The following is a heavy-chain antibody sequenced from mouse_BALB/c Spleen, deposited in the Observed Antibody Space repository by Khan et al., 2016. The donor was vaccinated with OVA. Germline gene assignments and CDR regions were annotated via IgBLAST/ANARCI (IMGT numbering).Heavy chain of an antibody. J-gene: IGHJ2*01. CDR2: IDPPTGNT. D-gene: IGHD1-3*01. V-gene: IGHV14-3*02. Sequence: VQLKESGAELVKSGATVKLSCTASGLNIKDTYMHWLKQLPEQGLEWIGRIDPPTGNTKYDPKLQGKATITADTYSNTAYLQLSSLTSEDTAVYFCASNPIKWGQGTMLPVSS. CDR3: ASNPIK. CDR1: GLNIKDTY.